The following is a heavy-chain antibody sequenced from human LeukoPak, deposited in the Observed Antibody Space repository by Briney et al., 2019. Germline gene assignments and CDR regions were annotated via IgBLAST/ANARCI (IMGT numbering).Heavy chain of an antibody. CDR3: ARELYGYSSGWDAFDI. D-gene: IGHD6-19*01. J-gene: IGHJ3*02. Sequence: SETLSLTCTVSGGSISSYYWSWIRQPPGKGLEWIGYNHYSGSTNYNPSLKSRVTISVDTSKNQFSLKLSSVTAADTAVYYCARELYGYSSGWDAFDIWGQGTMVTVSS. CDR2: NHYSGST. V-gene: IGHV4-59*01. CDR1: GGSISSYY.